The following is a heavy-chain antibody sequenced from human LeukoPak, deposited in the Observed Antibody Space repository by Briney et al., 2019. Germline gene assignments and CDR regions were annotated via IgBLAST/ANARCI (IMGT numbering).Heavy chain of an antibody. D-gene: IGHD2-2*01. J-gene: IGHJ6*03. CDR3: ARQPAYCSSTSCSPGLYMDV. V-gene: IGHV4-34*01. CDR1: GGSFSGYY. CDR2: INHSGST. Sequence: PSETLSITCAVYGGSFSGYYWSWIRQPPGKGLEWIGEINHSGSTNYNPSLKSRVTISVDTSKNQFSLKLSSVTAADTAVYYCARQPAYCSSTSCSPGLYMDVWGKGTTVTISS.